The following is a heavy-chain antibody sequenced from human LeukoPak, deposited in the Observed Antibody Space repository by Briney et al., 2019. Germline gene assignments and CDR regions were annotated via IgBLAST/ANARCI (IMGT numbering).Heavy chain of an antibody. J-gene: IGHJ3*02. CDR2: ISYIGST. CDR3: ARDEISINALDM. CDR1: GASISGHY. D-gene: IGHD1-14*01. V-gene: IGHV4-59*11. Sequence: PSEALSVTCTVSGASISGHYLTWIRQPPGKGLEWIGYISYIGSTNYNPSLKSRVTISVDTSKNQFSLKLSSVTAADSPVYYCARDEISINALDMWGQGTMVTVSS.